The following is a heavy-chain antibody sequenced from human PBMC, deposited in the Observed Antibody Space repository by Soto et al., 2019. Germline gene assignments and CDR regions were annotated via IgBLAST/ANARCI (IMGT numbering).Heavy chain of an antibody. V-gene: IGHV1-18*01. J-gene: IGHJ3*02. Sequence: GASVKVSCKASGYTFTSYGISWVRQAPGQGLEWMGWISAYNGNTNYAQKLQGRVTMTTDTSTSTAYMELRSLRSDDTAVYYCASGLEWELRAHDAFDTWGQGTMVTVSS. CDR2: ISAYNGNT. CDR1: GYTFTSYG. D-gene: IGHD1-26*01. CDR3: ASGLEWELRAHDAFDT.